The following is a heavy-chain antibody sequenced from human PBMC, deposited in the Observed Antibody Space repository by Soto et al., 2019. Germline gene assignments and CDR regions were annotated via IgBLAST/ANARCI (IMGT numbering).Heavy chain of an antibody. V-gene: IGHV4-34*01. Sequence: SETLSLTCAVYGGSFSGYYWSWIRQPPGKGLEWIGEINHSGSTNYNPSLKSRVTISVDTSKNQFSLKLSSVTAADTAVYYCAIGPEQQLVGGFDYWSQGTLVTGSS. J-gene: IGHJ4*02. CDR3: AIGPEQQLVGGFDY. CDR1: GGSFSGYY. CDR2: INHSGST. D-gene: IGHD6-13*01.